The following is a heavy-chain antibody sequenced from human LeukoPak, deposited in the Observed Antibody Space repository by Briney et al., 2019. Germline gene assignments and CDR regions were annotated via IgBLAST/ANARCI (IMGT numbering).Heavy chain of an antibody. CDR1: GFTLSSYW. Sequence: GGSLRLSCAASGFTLSSYWMHWVRQAPGKGLVWDSRINSDGSSTSYADSVKGRFTISRDNAKNTLYLQMNSLRAEDTAVYYCARGVGYCSSTSCYWWFDPWGQGTLVTVSS. J-gene: IGHJ5*02. D-gene: IGHD2-2*01. CDR2: INSDGSST. V-gene: IGHV3-74*01. CDR3: ARGVGYCSSTSCYWWFDP.